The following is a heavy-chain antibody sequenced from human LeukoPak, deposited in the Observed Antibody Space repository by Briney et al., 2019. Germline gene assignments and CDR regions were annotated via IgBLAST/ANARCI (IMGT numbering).Heavy chain of an antibody. J-gene: IGHJ5*02. CDR2: FDPEDGET. D-gene: IGHD3-22*01. V-gene: IGHV1-24*01. CDR3: ARGVHVRKYDSNDNCFDP. Sequence: GASVKVSCKVSGYTLTELSMHWVRQAPGKGLEWMGGFDPEDGETIYAQKFQGRVTMTEDTSTDTAYMELSSLRSEDTAVYYCARGVHVRKYDSNDNCFDPWGQGTLVTVSS. CDR1: GYTLTELS.